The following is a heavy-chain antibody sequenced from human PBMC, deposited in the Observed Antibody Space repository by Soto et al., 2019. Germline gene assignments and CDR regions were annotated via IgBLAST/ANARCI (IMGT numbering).Heavy chain of an antibody. CDR3: ARDYPYYYDSSGYFVI. V-gene: IGHV4-31*03. D-gene: IGHD3-22*01. CDR2: IYYSGST. CDR1: GGSISSGGYY. J-gene: IGHJ3*02. Sequence: TSETLSLTCTVSGGSISSGGYYWSWIRQHPGKGLEWIGYIYYSGSTYYNPSLKSRVTISVDTSKNQFSLKLSSVTAADTAVYYCARDYPYYYDSSGYFVIWGQGTMVTVSS.